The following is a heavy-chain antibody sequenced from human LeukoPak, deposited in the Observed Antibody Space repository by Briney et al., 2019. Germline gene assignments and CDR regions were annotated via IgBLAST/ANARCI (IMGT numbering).Heavy chain of an antibody. V-gene: IGHV3-23*01. CDR1: GFTFSV. CDR3: AKMGGRVWYKVPET. Sequence: GGSLGLSCAASGFTFSVAWVRQAPGMGLEWVSSISGSGQITYYADFVRGRFTISRDSSKNTVYLQMSGLRVEDTALYYCAKMGGRVWYKVPETWGQGTLVTVSS. J-gene: IGHJ5*02. D-gene: IGHD6-19*01. CDR2: ISGSGQIT.